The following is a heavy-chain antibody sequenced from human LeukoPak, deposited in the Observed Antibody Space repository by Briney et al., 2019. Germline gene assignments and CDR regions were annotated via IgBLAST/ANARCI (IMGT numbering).Heavy chain of an antibody. D-gene: IGHD5-18*01. CDR3: ARDRGYSYEFDY. Sequence: GGSLRLSCAASGLTFSSYSMNWVRQAPGKGLGWVSSISSSSSYIYYADSVKGRFTISRDNAKNSLYLQMNSLRAEDTAVYYCARDRGYSYEFDYWGQGTLVTVSS. CDR2: ISSSSSYI. J-gene: IGHJ4*02. CDR1: GLTFSSYS. V-gene: IGHV3-21*01.